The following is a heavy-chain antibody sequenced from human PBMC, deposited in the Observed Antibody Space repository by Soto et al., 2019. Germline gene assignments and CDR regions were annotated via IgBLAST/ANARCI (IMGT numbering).Heavy chain of an antibody. Sequence: GASVKVSCKASGGTFSSYAISWVRQAPGQGLEWVGGIIPIFGTANYAQKFQGRVTITADESTSTAYMELSSLRSEDTAVYYCARVTYSGYDYAAFDIWGQGTMVTVSS. CDR2: IIPIFGTA. V-gene: IGHV1-69*13. J-gene: IGHJ3*02. CDR3: ARVTYSGYDYAAFDI. D-gene: IGHD5-12*01. CDR1: GGTFSSYA.